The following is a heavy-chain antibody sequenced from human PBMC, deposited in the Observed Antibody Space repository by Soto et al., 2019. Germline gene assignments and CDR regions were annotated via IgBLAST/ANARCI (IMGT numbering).Heavy chain of an antibody. J-gene: IGHJ4*02. CDR1: GGSISSYY. CDR2: IYYSGST. D-gene: IGHD3-3*01. CDR3: ARGGVPYDFWSGYYLTRFDY. Sequence: PSETLSLTCTVSGGSISSYYWSWIRQPPGKGLEWIGYIYYSGSTNYNPSLKSRVTISVDTSKNQFSLKLSSVTAADTAVYYCARGGVPYDFWSGYYLTRFDYWGQGTLVT. V-gene: IGHV4-59*12.